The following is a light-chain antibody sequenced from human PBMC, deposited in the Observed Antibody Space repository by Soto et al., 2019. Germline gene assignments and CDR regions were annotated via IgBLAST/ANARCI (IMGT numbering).Light chain of an antibody. CDR2: LTS. Sequence: EIVLTKSPATLSSFPGDRVTLSCRASQAVNTKLAWYQHKPGQAPRLLIYLTSSWAAGIPARFSGSGSETDFTLTISDVEPEDFAVYYCHQRQSWPRTFGQGTKVDIK. V-gene: IGKV3-11*01. CDR3: HQRQSWPRT. CDR1: QAVNTK. J-gene: IGKJ1*01.